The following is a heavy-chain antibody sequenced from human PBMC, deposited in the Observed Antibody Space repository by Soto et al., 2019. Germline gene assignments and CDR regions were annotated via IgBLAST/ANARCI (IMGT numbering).Heavy chain of an antibody. Sequence: GGSLRLSCTASGFTFGDYAMSWFRQAPGKGLEWVGFIRSKAYGGTTEYAASVKGRFTISRDDSKSIAYLQMNSLKTEDTAVYYCTSSGLRITMVRGVSFDYWGQGTLVTVSS. D-gene: IGHD3-10*01. CDR1: GFTFGDYA. J-gene: IGHJ4*02. CDR2: IRSKAYGGTT. V-gene: IGHV3-49*03. CDR3: TSSGLRITMVRGVSFDY.